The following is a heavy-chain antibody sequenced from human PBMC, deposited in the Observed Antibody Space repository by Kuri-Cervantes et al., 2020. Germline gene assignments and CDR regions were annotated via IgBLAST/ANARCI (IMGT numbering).Heavy chain of an antibody. Sequence: GGSLRLSCAASGFTFSSYAMSWVRQAPGKGLEWVSAISGSGGTTYYADSVKGRFTISRDNSKNTLYLQMNSLRAEDTAVYYCAKDQYYYDSSGYPGLDYWGQGTVVPVSS. J-gene: IGHJ4*02. CDR2: ISGSGGTT. V-gene: IGHV3-23*01. CDR1: GFTFSSYA. CDR3: AKDQYYYDSSGYPGLDY. D-gene: IGHD3-22*01.